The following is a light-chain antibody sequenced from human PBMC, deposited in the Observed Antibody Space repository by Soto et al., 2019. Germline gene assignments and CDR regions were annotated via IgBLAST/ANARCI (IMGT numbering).Light chain of an antibody. J-gene: IGKJ2*01. CDR2: DAS. V-gene: IGKV3-11*01. CDR1: QSVSNY. CDR3: QPSSTWSRFT. Sequence: EIVVTQAPATLSLSPGERATLSCRASQSVSNYLAWYQQKPGQVPRLLIYDASNRATGIPARFSGSGSGTDFTLTISSLEPVDFAVYWCQPSSTWSRFTFGQGTQLGIK.